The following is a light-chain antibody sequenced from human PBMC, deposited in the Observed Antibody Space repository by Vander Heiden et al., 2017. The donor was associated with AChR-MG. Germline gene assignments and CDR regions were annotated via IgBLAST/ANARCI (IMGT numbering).Light chain of an antibody. V-gene: IGKV3-11*01. CDR3: QLRSKWPPLT. Sequence: EIVLTHSPATLSSSPGERAPLPCRASQSVSTFLAWYQQKPAQATRLLIYDSSNRATAIPARFSGSGSGTDFTLTNSSLEPEDFAVYYCQLRSKWPPLTFGGGTKVEIK. CDR1: QSVSTF. CDR2: DSS. J-gene: IGKJ4*01.